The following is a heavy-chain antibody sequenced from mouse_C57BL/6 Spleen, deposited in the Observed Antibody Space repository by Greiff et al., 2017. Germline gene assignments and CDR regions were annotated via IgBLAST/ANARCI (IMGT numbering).Heavy chain of an antibody. CDR3: TTYYGIYFDY. CDR2: IDPENGDT. Sequence: EVKVVESGAELVRPGASVKLSCTASGFNIKDDYMHWVKQRPEQGLEWIGWIDPENGDTEYASKFQGKATITADTSSNTAYLQLSSLTSEDTAVYYCTTYYGIYFDYWGQGTTLTVSS. D-gene: IGHD1-2*01. CDR1: GFNIKDDY. J-gene: IGHJ2*01. V-gene: IGHV14-4*01.